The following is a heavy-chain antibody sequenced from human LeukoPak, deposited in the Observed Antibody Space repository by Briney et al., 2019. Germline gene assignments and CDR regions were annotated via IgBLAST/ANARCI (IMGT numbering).Heavy chain of an antibody. Sequence: SSVTVPYKASGGTFSRYAIIWGRHAPGHGLEWRGECMPIFGTANFAQQFQRRVTLTTDGSTSAADIDQGSLRAGGRAVYDCARDRYYYDSSGHTGHWFDPWGQGTLVTVSS. J-gene: IGHJ5*02. CDR1: GGTFSRYA. D-gene: IGHD3-22*01. V-gene: IGHV1-69*05. CDR3: ARDRYYYDSSGHTGHWFDP. CDR2: CMPIFGTA.